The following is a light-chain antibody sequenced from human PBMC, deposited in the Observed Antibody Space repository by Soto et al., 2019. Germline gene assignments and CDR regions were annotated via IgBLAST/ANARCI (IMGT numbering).Light chain of an antibody. CDR2: EGS. Sequence: QSALTQPASVSGSPGQSITISCTGTSSDVGSYNLVSWYQQHPGKAPKLMIFEGSKRPSGVSNRFSGSKSGNTASLTISGLQAEDEADYYCCSYAAGDSAVFGGGTQRPSS. V-gene: IGLV2-23*01. J-gene: IGLJ7*01. CDR1: SSDVGSYNL. CDR3: CSYAAGDSAV.